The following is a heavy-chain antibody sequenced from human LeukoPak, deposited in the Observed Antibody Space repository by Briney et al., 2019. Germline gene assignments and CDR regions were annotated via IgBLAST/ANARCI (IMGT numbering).Heavy chain of an antibody. CDR1: GYSISSGYY. V-gene: IGHV4-38-2*01. J-gene: IGHJ3*02. Sequence: SETLSLTCAVSGYSISSGYYWAWIRQPPGKGLEWIGNIYHSGSTYYNPSLKSRVTISVDTSKNQFSLKLSSVTAADTAVYYCARGPTSLITIFGVVSNRHDAFDIWGQGTMVTVSS. CDR3: ARGPTSLITIFGVVSNRHDAFDI. D-gene: IGHD3-3*01. CDR2: IYHSGST.